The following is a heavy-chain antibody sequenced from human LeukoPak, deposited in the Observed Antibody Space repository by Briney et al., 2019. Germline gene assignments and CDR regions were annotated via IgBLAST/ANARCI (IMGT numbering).Heavy chain of an antibody. Sequence: SETLSLTRTVSGGSISSSSYYWGWIRQPPGKGLEWIGSIYYSGSTYYNPSLKSRVTISVDTSKNQFSLKLSSVTAADTAVYYCARAIAAAGTSAFDIWGQGTMVTVSS. J-gene: IGHJ3*02. CDR3: ARAIAAAGTSAFDI. V-gene: IGHV4-39*07. CDR2: IYYSGST. CDR1: GGSISSSSYY. D-gene: IGHD6-13*01.